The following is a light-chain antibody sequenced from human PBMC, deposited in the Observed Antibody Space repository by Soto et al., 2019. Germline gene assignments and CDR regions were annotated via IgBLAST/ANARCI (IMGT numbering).Light chain of an antibody. J-gene: IGKJ1*01. CDR3: QQSYSAPWK. Sequence: DIQMTQSPSSLSASVGDRVTITCRASQRINTFLNWYQQKPGKAPKLLIYAASNLQSGVPSRFSGGGSGTYFTVTISSLQPEDFATYYCQQSYSAPWKFGQGTKVEI. CDR2: AAS. CDR1: QRINTF. V-gene: IGKV1-39*01.